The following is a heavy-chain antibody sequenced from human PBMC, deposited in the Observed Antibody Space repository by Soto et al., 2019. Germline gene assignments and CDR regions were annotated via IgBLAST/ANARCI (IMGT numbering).Heavy chain of an antibody. CDR2: IYYSGST. Sequence: PSETLSLTCTVSGGSISSGGYYWGWIRQHPGKGLEWIGYIYYSGSTYYNPSLKSRVTISVDTSKNQFSLKLSSVTAADTAVYYCARQSGYDYVAIFDYWGQGTLVTVSS. J-gene: IGHJ4*02. D-gene: IGHD5-12*01. CDR1: GGSISSGGYY. V-gene: IGHV4-31*03. CDR3: ARQSGYDYVAIFDY.